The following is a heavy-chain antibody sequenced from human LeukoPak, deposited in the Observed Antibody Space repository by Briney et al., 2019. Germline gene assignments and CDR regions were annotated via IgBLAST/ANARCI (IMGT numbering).Heavy chain of an antibody. D-gene: IGHD1-26*01. CDR2: IIPIFGTA. V-gene: IGHV1-69*05. J-gene: IGHJ4*02. Sequence: GASVKVSCKASGGTFSSYAISWVRQAPGQGLEWMGGIIPIFGTANYAQKLQGRVTMTTDTSTSTAYMELRSLRSDDTAVYYCARDEEWELLNRPYFDYWGQGTLVTVSS. CDR1: GGTFSSYA. CDR3: ARDEEWELLNRPYFDY.